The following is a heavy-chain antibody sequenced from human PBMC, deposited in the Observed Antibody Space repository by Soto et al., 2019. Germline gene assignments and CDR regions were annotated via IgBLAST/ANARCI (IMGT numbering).Heavy chain of an antibody. Sequence: SLPCTVSGDSISSNYWTWIRQPPGKGLEWIGYVYNSGSTNYNPSLKSRVTISEDTSKSQFSLKVNSMTAADTAVYYCARYRREAVAGYTLDNWGQGILVTVSS. J-gene: IGHJ4*02. CDR2: VYNSGST. CDR3: ARYRREAVAGYTLDN. V-gene: IGHV4-59*01. D-gene: IGHD6-13*01. CDR1: GDSISSNY.